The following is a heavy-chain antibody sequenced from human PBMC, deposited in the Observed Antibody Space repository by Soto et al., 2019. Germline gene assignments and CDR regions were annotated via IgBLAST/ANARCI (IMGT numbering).Heavy chain of an antibody. D-gene: IGHD4-17*01. CDR1: GGAFSSYA. CDR2: IIPIFNTT. J-gene: IGHJ2*01. V-gene: IGHV1-69*01. CDR3: ARDYGVNWYFDL. Sequence: FSCKASGGAFSSYAISWVRQAPGQGLEWMGGIIPIFNTTNYAQKFQGRVTITADGSTSTAYMEPSSLRSEDTAVYYCARDYGVNWYFDLWGRGTLVTVSS.